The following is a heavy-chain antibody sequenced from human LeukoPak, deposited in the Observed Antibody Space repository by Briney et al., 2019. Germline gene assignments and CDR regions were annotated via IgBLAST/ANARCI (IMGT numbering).Heavy chain of an antibody. CDR3: ARSRGSSSSLIAFDI. CDR2: IFYSGST. V-gene: IGHV4-59*11. J-gene: IGHJ3*02. D-gene: IGHD6-6*01. CDR1: GGSISSHY. Sequence: SETLSLTCTVSGGSISSHYWSWIRQPPGKGLEWIGYIFYSGSTNYNPSLKSRVTISLDTSNNQFSLRLSSVTAADTAVYYCARSRGSSSSLIAFDIWGQGTMVTVSS.